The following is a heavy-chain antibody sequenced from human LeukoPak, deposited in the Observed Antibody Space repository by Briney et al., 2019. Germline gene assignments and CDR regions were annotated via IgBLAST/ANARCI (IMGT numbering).Heavy chain of an antibody. CDR2: TWYDGSNN. D-gene: IGHD3-10*01. V-gene: IGHV3-33*01. J-gene: IGHJ3*02. CDR3: ARDRYFGSDGFDI. Sequence: GGSLRLYCAAAGFSFSEHGMHWVRKAPGKGPEWETVTWYDGSNNHYADSVKGRFTISRDNSKNTVFLEMNSLRAEDTAVYHCARDRYFGSDGFDIWGPGTMVIVSS. CDR1: GFSFSEHG.